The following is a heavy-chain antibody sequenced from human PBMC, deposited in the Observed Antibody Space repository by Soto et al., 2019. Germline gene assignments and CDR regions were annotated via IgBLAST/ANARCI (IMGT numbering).Heavy chain of an antibody. J-gene: IGHJ6*02. V-gene: IGHV3-11*01. Sequence: PGGSLRLSCAASGFTFIDYYMSWIRQAPGKGLEWVSYISSSGSTIYYADSVKGRFTISRDNAKNSLYLQMNSLRAEDTAVYYCARAPGDCSSTSCYYYYGMDVWGQGTTVTVSS. D-gene: IGHD2-2*01. CDR1: GFTFIDYY. CDR3: ARAPGDCSSTSCYYYYGMDV. CDR2: ISSSGSTI.